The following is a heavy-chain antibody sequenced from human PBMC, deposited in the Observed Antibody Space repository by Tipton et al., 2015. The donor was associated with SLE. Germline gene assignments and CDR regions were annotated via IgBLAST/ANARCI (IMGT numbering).Heavy chain of an antibody. CDR3: GRGRTDAWELVGY. D-gene: IGHD4-23*01. J-gene: IGHJ4*02. V-gene: IGHV4-39*07. CDR2: IYSSGGT. CDR1: GGSISSSHYY. Sequence: TLSLTCTVSGGSISSSHYYWDWIRQPPGKGLEWLGSIYSSGGTYYNPSLKSRVTISVDTSKNQFSLELNSVTATDTAVYYCGRGRTDAWELVGYWGQGTLVTVSS.